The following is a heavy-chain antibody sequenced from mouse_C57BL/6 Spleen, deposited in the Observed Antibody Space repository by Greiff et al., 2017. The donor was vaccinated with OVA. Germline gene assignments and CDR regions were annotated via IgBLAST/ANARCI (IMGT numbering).Heavy chain of an antibody. D-gene: IGHD1-1*01. CDR1: GYTFTSYW. CDR2: IDPSDSYT. V-gene: IGHV1-69*01. J-gene: IGHJ3*01. Sequence: VQLQQPGAELVMPGASVKLSCKASGYTFTSYWMHWVKQRPGQGLEWIGEIDPSDSYTKYNQKFKGKATLTADTSSNTAYLQLSSLTSEDSAVYYCALIATVGGFAYWGQGTLVTVSA. CDR3: ALIATVGGFAY.